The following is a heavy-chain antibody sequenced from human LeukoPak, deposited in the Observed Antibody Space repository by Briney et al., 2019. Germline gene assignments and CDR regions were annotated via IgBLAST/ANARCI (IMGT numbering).Heavy chain of an antibody. Sequence: GGSLRLSCAASGFTFSDYWMSWVRQAPGKGLEWVANIKEDGSEKYYVDSVKGRFTISRDNAKNSLYLQMNSLRAEDTALYYCARDQDWAFDYWGQGILVTVSS. J-gene: IGHJ4*02. D-gene: IGHD3/OR15-3a*01. V-gene: IGHV3-7*01. CDR2: IKEDGSEK. CDR3: ARDQDWAFDY. CDR1: GFTFSDYW.